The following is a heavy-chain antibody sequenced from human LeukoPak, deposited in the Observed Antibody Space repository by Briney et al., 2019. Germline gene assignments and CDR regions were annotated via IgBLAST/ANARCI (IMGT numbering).Heavy chain of an antibody. Sequence: SQTLSLTCAISGDSVSSNSAAWNWIRQSPSRGFEWLGRTYYRSKWYNDYAVSVKSRITINPDTSKNQFSLQLNSVTPEDTAVYYCARDRQWLVGGVYYYYGMDVWGQGTTVTVSS. CDR2: TYYRSKWYN. CDR1: GDSVSSNSAA. V-gene: IGHV6-1*01. D-gene: IGHD6-19*01. CDR3: ARDRQWLVGGVYYYYGMDV. J-gene: IGHJ6*02.